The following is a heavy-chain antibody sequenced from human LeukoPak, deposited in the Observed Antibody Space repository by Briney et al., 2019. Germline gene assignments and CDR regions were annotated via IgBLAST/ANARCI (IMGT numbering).Heavy chain of an antibody. CDR3: STGYGTNDF. V-gene: IGHV3-15*01. Sequence: PGGSLRLSCVVSGFTFNDAWMSWVRQAPGKGLEWLGRIKSKSDGGTIDYAVSVKGRFIISRDDSTNTVYLEMNSLKTEDTAAYYCSTGYGTNDFWGQGTLVTVSS. J-gene: IGHJ4*02. CDR1: GFTFNDAW. CDR2: IKSKSDGGTI. D-gene: IGHD1-1*01.